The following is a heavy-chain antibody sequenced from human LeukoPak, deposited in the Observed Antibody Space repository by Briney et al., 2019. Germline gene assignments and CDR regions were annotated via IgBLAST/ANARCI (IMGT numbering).Heavy chain of an antibody. J-gene: IGHJ4*02. V-gene: IGHV4-61*10. Sequence: SQTLSLTCTVSGGSIRSGSYYWSWIRQSAGKGLEWIGYIYYSGSTNYNPSLKSRVTISVDTSKNQFSLKLSSVTAADTAVYYCARVGYSSGRYYFDYWGQGTLVTVSA. D-gene: IGHD6-19*01. CDR3: ARVGYSSGRYYFDY. CDR1: GGSIRSGSYY. CDR2: IYYSGST.